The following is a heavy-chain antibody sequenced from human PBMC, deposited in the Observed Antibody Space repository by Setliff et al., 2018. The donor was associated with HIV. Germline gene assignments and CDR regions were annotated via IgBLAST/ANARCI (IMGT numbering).Heavy chain of an antibody. CDR2: INAGNGNT. J-gene: IGHJ4*02. CDR3: ARRQRKVGGGVALYY. CDR1: GYTFTSYA. D-gene: IGHD3-3*02. Sequence: ASVKVSCKASGYTFTSYAMHWVRQAPGQRLEWMGWINAGNGNTKYSQKFQGRVTITRDTSASTAYMALSSLSSEDTPVYYCARRQRKVGGGVALYYWGQGTLVTVSS. V-gene: IGHV1-3*01.